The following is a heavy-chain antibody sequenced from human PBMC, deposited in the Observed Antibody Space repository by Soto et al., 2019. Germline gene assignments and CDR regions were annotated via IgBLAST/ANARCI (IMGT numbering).Heavy chain of an antibody. CDR1: GFTFSNYA. Sequence: QVQLVESGGGVVQPGRSLRLSCTASGFTFSNYAMHWVRQAPGKGLEWVAGIAYDGSNKNYGDSVKGRLTIYRDNTKNMLYQQMNSLRIEDTAVYYCAGDQEGGMEVWGQGTTVTVSS. CDR3: AGDQEGGMEV. V-gene: IGHV3-30*03. J-gene: IGHJ6*02. CDR2: IAYDGSNK.